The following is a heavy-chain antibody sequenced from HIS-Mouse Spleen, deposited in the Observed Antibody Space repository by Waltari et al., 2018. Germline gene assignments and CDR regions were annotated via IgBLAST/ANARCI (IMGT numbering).Heavy chain of an antibody. D-gene: IGHD6-6*01. CDR2: INHSGSP. V-gene: IGHV4-34*01. J-gene: IGHJ4*02. CDR1: GGSFSGYY. CDR3: ARGLAARFDY. Sequence: QVQLQQWGAGLLKPSETLSLTCAVYGGSFSGYYWSWIRQPPGKGRAWIGEINHSGSPNYNPSRKRRVTISVDTSKNQFSLKLSSVTAADTAVYYCARGLAARFDYWGQGTLVTVSS.